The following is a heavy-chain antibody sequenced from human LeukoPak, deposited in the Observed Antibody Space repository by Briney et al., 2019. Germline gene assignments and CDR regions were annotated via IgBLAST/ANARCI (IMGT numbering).Heavy chain of an antibody. CDR3: AKRGTVHVVDTAMAGGLSFDY. D-gene: IGHD5-18*01. Sequence: PGGSLRLSCAASGFTFSSYGMHWVRQAPGKGLEWVAFIRYDGSNKYYADSVKGRFTISRDNFKNTLYLQMNSLRAEDTAVYYCAKRGTVHVVDTAMAGGLSFDYWGQGTPVTVSS. J-gene: IGHJ4*02. V-gene: IGHV3-30*02. CDR2: IRYDGSNK. CDR1: GFTFSSYG.